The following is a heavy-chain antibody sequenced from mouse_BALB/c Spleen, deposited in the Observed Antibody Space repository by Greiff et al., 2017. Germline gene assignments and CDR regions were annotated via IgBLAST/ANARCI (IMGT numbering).Heavy chain of an antibody. Sequence: EVKVVESGGGLVKPGGSLKLSCAASGFAFSSYDMSWVRQTPEKRLEWVAYISSGGGSTYYPDTVKGRFTISRDNAKNTLYLQMSSLKSEDTAMYYCARHAPRGTTRRGFDYWGQGTTLTVSS. V-gene: IGHV5-12-1*01. CDR2: ISSGGGST. CDR1: GFAFSSYD. D-gene: IGHD2-14*01. CDR3: ARHAPRGTTRRGFDY. J-gene: IGHJ2*01.